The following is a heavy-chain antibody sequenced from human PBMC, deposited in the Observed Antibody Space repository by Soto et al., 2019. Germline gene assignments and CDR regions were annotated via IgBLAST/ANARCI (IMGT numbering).Heavy chain of an antibody. CDR3: ARWIAAAGTGNWFDP. Sequence: QVQLVQSGAEVKKPGASVKVSCKASGYTFTSYGISWVRQAPGQGLEWMGWISAYNGNTNYAQKLQGRVTMTTDTSTRTDYMELRSLRSDDTAVYYCARWIAAAGTGNWFDPWGQGTLVTVSS. D-gene: IGHD6-13*01. V-gene: IGHV1-18*01. J-gene: IGHJ5*02. CDR1: GYTFTSYG. CDR2: ISAYNGNT.